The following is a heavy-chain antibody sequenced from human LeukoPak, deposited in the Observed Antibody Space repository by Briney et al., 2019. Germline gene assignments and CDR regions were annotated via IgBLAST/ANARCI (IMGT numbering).Heavy chain of an antibody. D-gene: IGHD2/OR15-2a*01. CDR2: IYYSGST. J-gene: IGHJ3*02. Sequence: SETLSLTCTVSGGSISSHYWSWIRRPPGKGLEWIGYIYYSGSTNYNPSLKSRVTISVDTSKNQFSLKLSSVTAADTAVYYCARVLGGAFDIWGQGTMVTVSS. CDR1: GGSISSHY. V-gene: IGHV4-59*11. CDR3: ARVLGGAFDI.